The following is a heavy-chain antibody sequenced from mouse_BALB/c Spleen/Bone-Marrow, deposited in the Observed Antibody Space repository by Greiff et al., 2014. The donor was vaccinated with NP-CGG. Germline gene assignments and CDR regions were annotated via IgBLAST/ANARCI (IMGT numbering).Heavy chain of an antibody. CDR3: ARWITTVVAPYVMDY. Sequence: QVQLQQPGAELVRPGSSVKISCKASGYAFSSYWMSWVKQRPGQGLEWIGQIYPGDGDTNYNGKFKGKATLTADKSSSTAYMQLSSLTSEDSAVYFCARWITTVVAPYVMDYWGQGTSVTVSS. V-gene: IGHV1-80*01. D-gene: IGHD1-1*01. CDR2: IYPGDGDT. CDR1: GYAFSSYW. J-gene: IGHJ4*01.